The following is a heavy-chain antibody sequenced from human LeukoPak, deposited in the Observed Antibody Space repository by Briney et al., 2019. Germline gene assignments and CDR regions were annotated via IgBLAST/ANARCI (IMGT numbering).Heavy chain of an antibody. CDR1: GGTFSSYA. D-gene: IGHD3-22*01. Sequence: GASVKVSCKASGGTFSSYAISWVRQAPGQGLEWMGGIIPIFGTANYAQKFQGRVTITADKSTSTAYMELSSLRSEDTAVYYCARHSPAVGYYDSSGYYSWLDPWGQGTLVTVSS. J-gene: IGHJ5*02. V-gene: IGHV1-69*06. CDR2: IIPIFGTA. CDR3: ARHSPAVGYYDSSGYYSWLDP.